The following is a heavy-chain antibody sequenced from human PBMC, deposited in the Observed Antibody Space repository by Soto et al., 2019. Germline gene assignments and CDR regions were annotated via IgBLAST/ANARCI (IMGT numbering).Heavy chain of an antibody. CDR3: ARVYPGSGWPYHYYGMDV. CDR1: GFTFSSYW. Sequence: VQLVESGGGLVQPGGSLRLSCVASGFTFSSYWMSWVRQAPGKGLEWVANIKQDGSEKYYVDSVTDRFTISRDNAKNSLYLQMNSLRAEDSAVYYCARVYPGSGWPYHYYGMDVWGQGTTVTVSS. CDR2: IKQDGSEK. V-gene: IGHV3-7*01. D-gene: IGHD6-19*01. J-gene: IGHJ6*02.